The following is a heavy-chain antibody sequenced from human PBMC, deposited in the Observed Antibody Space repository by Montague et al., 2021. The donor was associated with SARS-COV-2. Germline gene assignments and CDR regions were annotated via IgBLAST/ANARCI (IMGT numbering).Heavy chain of an antibody. CDR1: GGSISSSSYY. CDR2: IYYSGST. D-gene: IGHD1-26*01. Sequence: SDTVSLTCTVSGGSISSSSYYWGWIRQPPGKGLEWIGSIYYSGSTYYNPSLKSRVTISVDTSKNQFSLKLSSVTAADTAVYYCVEIVGAADYWGQGTLVTVSS. CDR3: VEIVGAADY. V-gene: IGHV4-39*01. J-gene: IGHJ4*02.